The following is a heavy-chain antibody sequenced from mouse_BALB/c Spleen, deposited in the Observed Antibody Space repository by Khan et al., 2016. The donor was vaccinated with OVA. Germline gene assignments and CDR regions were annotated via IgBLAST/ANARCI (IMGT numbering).Heavy chain of an antibody. V-gene: IGHV1S81*02. CDR2: INPSNGGP. J-gene: IGHJ3*01. CDR1: GYTFTSYY. CDR3: TRSGFGGFAY. Sequence: QVQLKHPGAELVKPGASVKLSCKASGYTFTSYYLYWVKQRPGQGLEWIGGINPSNGGPNFNEKFKTRATLTIDKSSSTAYMQLSSLTSEDSAVYYCTRSGFGGFAYWGQGTLVTVSA. D-gene: IGHD3-1*01.